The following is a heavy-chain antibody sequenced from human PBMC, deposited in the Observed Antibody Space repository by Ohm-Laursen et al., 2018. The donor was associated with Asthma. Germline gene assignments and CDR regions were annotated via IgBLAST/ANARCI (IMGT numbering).Heavy chain of an antibody. Sequence: SLRLSCSASGFTFSSYAMHWVRQAPGKGLEWVAVISYDGSNKYYADSVKGRFTISRDNSKNTLYLQMNSLRAEDTAVYYCARDDKHHSGSYWDYYYYGMDVWGQGTTVTVSS. CDR1: GFTFSSYA. D-gene: IGHD1-26*01. CDR3: ARDDKHHSGSYWDYYYYGMDV. CDR2: ISYDGSNK. J-gene: IGHJ6*02. V-gene: IGHV3-30-3*01.